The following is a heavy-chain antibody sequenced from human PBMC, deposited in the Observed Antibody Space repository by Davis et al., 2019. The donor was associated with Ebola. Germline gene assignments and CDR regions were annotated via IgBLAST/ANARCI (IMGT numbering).Heavy chain of an antibody. V-gene: IGHV1-18*04. Sequence: ASVKVSCKASGYTFTYRYLHWVRQAPGQALEWMGGIIPIFGTANYAQKLQGRVTMTTDTSTSTAYMELRSLRSDDTAVYYCARVSYDFWSGYDYWGQGTLVTVSS. CDR3: ARVSYDFWSGYDY. CDR1: GYTFTYRY. CDR2: IIPIFGTA. D-gene: IGHD3-3*01. J-gene: IGHJ4*02.